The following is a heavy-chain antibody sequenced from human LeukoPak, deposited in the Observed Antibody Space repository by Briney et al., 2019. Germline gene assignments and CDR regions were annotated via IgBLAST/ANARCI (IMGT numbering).Heavy chain of an antibody. CDR2: IIPMLGTV. J-gene: IGHJ6*02. V-gene: IGHV1-69*04. CDR1: GGTFSSYA. CDR3: AREHGMDV. Sequence: SVKVSCKASGGTFSSYAINWVRQAPGQGLEWMGRIIPMLGTVNYAQKFQGRVTIIADKFTSTAYMELSSLRSEDTAVYYCAREHGMDVWGQGTTVTVSS.